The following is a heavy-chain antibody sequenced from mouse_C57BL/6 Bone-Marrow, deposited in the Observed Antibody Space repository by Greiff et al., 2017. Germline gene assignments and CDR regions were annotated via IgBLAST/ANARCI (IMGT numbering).Heavy chain of an antibody. CDR1: GYTFTSYG. D-gene: IGHD2-2*01. CDR3: ARWGWLRRFAY. J-gene: IGHJ3*01. Sequence: QVQLQQSGAELARPGASVKLSCKASGYTFTSYGISWVKQRTGQGLEWIGEIYPRSGNTYYNEKFKGKATLTADKSSSTAYMELRSLTSEDSAVYFCARWGWLRRFAYWGQGTLVTVSA. V-gene: IGHV1-81*01. CDR2: IYPRSGNT.